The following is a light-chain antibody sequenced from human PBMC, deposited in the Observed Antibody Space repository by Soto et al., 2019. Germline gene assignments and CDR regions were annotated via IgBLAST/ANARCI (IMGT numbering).Light chain of an antibody. CDR1: SSDLGGYNY. V-gene: IGLV2-14*01. J-gene: IGLJ2*01. CDR3: ISYTASSTHVV. CDR2: DVS. Sequence: QSALTQPASVSGSPGQSITISCTGTSSDLGGYNYVSWYQQHPGKAPKLIIYDVSYRPSGVSNRFSGSKSGNTASLTISGLQAEDEADYYCISYTASSTHVVFGGGTKLTVL.